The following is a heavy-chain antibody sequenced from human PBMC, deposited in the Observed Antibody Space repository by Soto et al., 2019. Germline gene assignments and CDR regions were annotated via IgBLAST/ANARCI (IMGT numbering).Heavy chain of an antibody. V-gene: IGHV4-34*01. CDR1: GGSFSGYY. D-gene: IGHD5-12*01. J-gene: IGHJ4*02. CDR2: INHSGST. CDR3: AREERYSGYDIVDY. Sequence: SETLSLTCAVYGGSFSGYYWSWIRQPPGKGLEWIGEINHSGSTNYNPSLKSRVTISVDTSKNQFSLKLSSVTAADTAVYYCAREERYSGYDIVDYWGQGTLVTVSS.